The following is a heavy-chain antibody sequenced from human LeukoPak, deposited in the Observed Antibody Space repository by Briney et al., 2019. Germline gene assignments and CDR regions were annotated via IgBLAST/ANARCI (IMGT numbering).Heavy chain of an antibody. J-gene: IGHJ4*02. V-gene: IGHV3-66*02. CDR2: IYSGGST. Sequence: PGGSLRLSCAASGFTVSSNYMSWVRQAPGKGLEWVSVIYSGGSTYYADSVKGRFTISRDNSKNTLYLQMNSLRAEDTAVYYCAKASYIVVVPAAIPIAFDYWGQGTLVTVSS. CDR3: AKASYIVVVPAAIPIAFDY. D-gene: IGHD2-2*02. CDR1: GFTVSSNY.